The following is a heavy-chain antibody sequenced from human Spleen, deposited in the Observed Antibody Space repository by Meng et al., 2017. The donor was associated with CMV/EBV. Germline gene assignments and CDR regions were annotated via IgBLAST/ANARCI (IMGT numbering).Heavy chain of an antibody. CDR3: ARGWEGDGFDY. CDR1: GFTFSSYW. V-gene: IGHV3-74*01. D-gene: IGHD1-26*01. CDR2: LNSDGSST. J-gene: IGHJ4*02. Sequence: SCAASGFTFSSYWMHWVRQAPGMGLEWVSRLNSDGSSTSYADSVKDRFTISRDNAKNTLFLQMDSLRAEDTAVYYCARGWEGDGFDYWGQGSLVTVSS.